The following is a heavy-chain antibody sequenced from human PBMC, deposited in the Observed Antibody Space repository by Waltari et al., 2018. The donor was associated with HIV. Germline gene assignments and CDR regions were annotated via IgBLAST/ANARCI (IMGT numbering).Heavy chain of an antibody. J-gene: IGHJ6*02. D-gene: IGHD6-19*01. V-gene: IGHV3-9*01. CDR1: GFTFDDYA. CDR2: ISWNSGST. CDR3: AKGVAGISPPNYGMDV. Sequence: EVQLVESGGGLVQPGRSLRLSCAASGFTFDDYAMHWGRQAPGKCLEWVSGISWNSGSTGYADSVKGRFTISRDNAKNSLYLQMNSLRAEDTALYYCAKGVAGISPPNYGMDVWGQGTTVTVSS.